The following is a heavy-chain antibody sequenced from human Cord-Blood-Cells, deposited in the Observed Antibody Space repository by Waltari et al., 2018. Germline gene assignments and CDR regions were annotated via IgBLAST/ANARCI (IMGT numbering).Heavy chain of an antibody. CDR3: ARGDYYDFWSGYYHAFDI. V-gene: IGHV1-18*04. CDR1: GYTFTSYG. D-gene: IGHD3-3*01. J-gene: IGHJ3*02. Sequence: QVQLVQSGAEVKKPGASVKVSCKASGYTFTSYGISWVRQAPGQGLEGMGWLSAYTGNTNYAQRLQGRVTMTTDTSTSTAYMELRSLRSDDTAVYYCARGDYYDFWSGYYHAFDIWGQGTMVTVSS. CDR2: LSAYTGNT.